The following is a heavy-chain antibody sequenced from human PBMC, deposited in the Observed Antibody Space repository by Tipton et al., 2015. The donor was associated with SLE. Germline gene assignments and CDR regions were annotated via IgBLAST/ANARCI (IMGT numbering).Heavy chain of an antibody. J-gene: IGHJ6*03. V-gene: IGHV4-4*07. CDR2: IYNSGIT. CDR1: GAFINSYS. Sequence: TLSLTCTVSGAFINSYSWNWVRQPAGKGLEWIGLIYNSGITNYNPSLQSRVTLSVDMSKNQFSLRLSSVTAADTGVYYCVKSVVVVSPRDYYYYMDVWGKGTTVTVSS. D-gene: IGHD2-15*01. CDR3: VKSVVVVSPRDYYYYMDV.